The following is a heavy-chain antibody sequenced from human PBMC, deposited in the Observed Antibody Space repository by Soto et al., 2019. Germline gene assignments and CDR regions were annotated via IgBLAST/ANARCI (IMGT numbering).Heavy chain of an antibody. Sequence: EVQLVESGGALVQPGGSLSLSCAASGFKFSIYSMNWVRQAPGKGLEWSAYITSDTKTIKYADSVKGRFTISRDNAKNAVYLQMNSLSDEDTAVYYCARSVEGHFDYWGQGTVVTVSS. V-gene: IGHV3-48*02. J-gene: IGHJ4*02. CDR1: GFKFSIYS. D-gene: IGHD6-19*01. CDR3: ARSVEGHFDY. CDR2: ITSDTKTI.